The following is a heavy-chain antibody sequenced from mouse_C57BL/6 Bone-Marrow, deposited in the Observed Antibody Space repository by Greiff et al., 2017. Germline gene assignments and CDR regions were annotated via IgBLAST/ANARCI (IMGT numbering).Heavy chain of an antibody. J-gene: IGHJ1*03. Sequence: EVKLQESGAELVRPGSSVKMSCKTSGYTFTSYGINWVKQRPGQGLEWIGYIYIGNGYTEYNEKFKGKATLTSDTSSSTAYMQLSSLTSEDSAIYFCARSMITTPYYWYFDVWGTGTTVTVSS. V-gene: IGHV1-58*01. CDR2: IYIGNGYT. CDR1: GYTFTSYG. D-gene: IGHD2-4*01. CDR3: ARSMITTPYYWYFDV.